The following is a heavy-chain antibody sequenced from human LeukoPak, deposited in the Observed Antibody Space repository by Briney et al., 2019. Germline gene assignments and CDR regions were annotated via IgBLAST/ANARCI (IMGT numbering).Heavy chain of an antibody. V-gene: IGHV3-23*01. J-gene: IGHJ5*02. CDR2: ISGGGGTT. CDR1: GFIFSEYA. CDR3: AKDRYSNYGNWFDP. Sequence: AGGSLRLSCAASGFIFSEYAMNWVRQAPGKGLEWVSAISGGGGTTHYADSVKGRFAASRDNSKNILYLQMTNLRHEDTALYYCAKDRYSNYGNWFDPWGQGTQVTVIS. D-gene: IGHD4-11*01.